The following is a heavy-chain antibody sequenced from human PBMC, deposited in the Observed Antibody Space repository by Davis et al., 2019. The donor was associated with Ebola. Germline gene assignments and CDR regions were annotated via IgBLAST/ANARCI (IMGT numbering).Heavy chain of an antibody. CDR1: GFTFSSYS. CDR3: ARAGEYSNFWTGHYYFYHMDV. CDR2: ISGSSGYI. J-gene: IGHJ6*02. V-gene: IGHV3-21*01. Sequence: PGGSLRLSCAASGFTFSSYSMNWVRQAPGKGLEWVSSISGSSGYIYYADSVKGRFTISRDNAKNSLYLQMNSLRPEDTAVYYCARAGEYSNFWTGHYYFYHMDVWGQGTTVTVSS. D-gene: IGHD3/OR15-3a*01.